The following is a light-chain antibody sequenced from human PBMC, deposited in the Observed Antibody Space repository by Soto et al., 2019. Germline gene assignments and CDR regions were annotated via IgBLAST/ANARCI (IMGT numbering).Light chain of an antibody. CDR1: QGISSY. V-gene: IGKV1-9*01. Sequence: DIQLTQSPSFLSASVGDRVTITCRASQGISSYLAWYQQKPGKAPKLLIYAASILQSGVPSRFSGSGSGTEFTLTISSLQHEDFATYYCQQLNSYPRTFGRGTEVEIK. J-gene: IGKJ1*01. CDR2: AAS. CDR3: QQLNSYPRT.